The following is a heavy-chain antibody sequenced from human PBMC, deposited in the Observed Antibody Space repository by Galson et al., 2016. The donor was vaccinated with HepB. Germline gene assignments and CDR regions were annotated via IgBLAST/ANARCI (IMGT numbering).Heavy chain of an antibody. V-gene: IGHV3-11*06. D-gene: IGHD6-13*01. J-gene: IGHJ4*02. CDR1: GFLFSDYY. CDR2: ISGSSSFT. Sequence: SLRLSCAASGFLFSDYYMSWIRQAPGKGLEWLSFISGSSSFTNYADSVKGRFSISRDNAKNSLYLQINSLRAEDTAVYYFASLVRAPGIAAVGAYYFDYWGQGTLVTVSS. CDR3: ASLVRAPGIAAVGAYYFDY.